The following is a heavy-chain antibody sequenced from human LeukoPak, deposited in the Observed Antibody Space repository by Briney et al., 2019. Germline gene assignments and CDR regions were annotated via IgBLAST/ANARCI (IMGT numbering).Heavy chain of an antibody. J-gene: IGHJ4*02. CDR2: ISPTGSTT. CDR1: GFSFSGHW. V-gene: IGHV3-74*01. CDR3: ARGPSSNWSGLDF. Sequence: PGGSLRLSCAASGFSFSGHWMHWARQLPGMGLVWVSRISPTGSTTSYADSVKGRFTVSRDNAKNTLYLQVNNLRAEDTAVYYCARGPSSNWSGLDFWGQGTLLTVSS. D-gene: IGHD6-13*01.